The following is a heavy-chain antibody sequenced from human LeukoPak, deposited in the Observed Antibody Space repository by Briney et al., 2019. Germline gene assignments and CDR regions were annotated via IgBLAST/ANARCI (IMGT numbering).Heavy chain of an antibody. CDR1: GYTFTSYD. CDR2: MNPNSGNT. V-gene: IGHV1-8*01. D-gene: IGHD2-2*01. CDR3: ARGGGYCSSTSCYYNWFNP. Sequence: GASVKVSCKASGYTFTSYDINWVRQATGQGLEWMGWMNPNSGNTDYAQKFQGRVTMTRNTSISTAYMELSSLRSEDTAVYYCARGGGYCSSTSCYYNWFNPWGQGTLVTVSS. J-gene: IGHJ5*02.